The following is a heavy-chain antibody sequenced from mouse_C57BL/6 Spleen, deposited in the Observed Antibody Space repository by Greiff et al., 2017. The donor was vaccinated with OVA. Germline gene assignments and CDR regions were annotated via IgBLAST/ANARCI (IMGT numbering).Heavy chain of an antibody. CDR2: IDPEDGDT. V-gene: IGHV14-2*01. J-gene: IGHJ2*01. D-gene: IGHD1-1*01. Sequence: EVQLQQSGAELVKPGASVKLSCTASGFNITDYYMHWVKQRTEQGLEWIGRIDPEDGDTKYAPKFQGKATITADTASNTANLQLSSLTSADTAVYYCAFYYYGSSYDYFDYWGQGTTLTVSS. CDR1: GFNITDYY. CDR3: AFYYYGSSYDYFDY.